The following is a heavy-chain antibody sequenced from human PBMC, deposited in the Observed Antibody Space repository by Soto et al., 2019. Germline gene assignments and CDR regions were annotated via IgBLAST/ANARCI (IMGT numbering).Heavy chain of an antibody. J-gene: IGHJ5*02. D-gene: IGHD4-17*01. CDR2: INHSGST. CDR3: ARGFKSTHRVKYMTTVKGSGWFDP. Sequence: SETLSLTCAVYGGSFSGYYWSWIRQPPGKGLEWIGEINHSGSTNYNPSLKSRVTISVDTSKNQFSLKLSSVTAADTAVYYCARGFKSTHRVKYMTTVKGSGWFDPWGQGTLVTVSS. V-gene: IGHV4-34*01. CDR1: GGSFSGYY.